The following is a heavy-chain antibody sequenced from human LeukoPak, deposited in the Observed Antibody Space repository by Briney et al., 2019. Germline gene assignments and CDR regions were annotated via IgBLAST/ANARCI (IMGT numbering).Heavy chain of an antibody. CDR2: IYYSGTT. J-gene: IGHJ4*02. V-gene: IGHV4-59*01. CDR1: ADSLSSYY. CDR3: ASGRPLGFDY. Sequence: SETLSLTCTVSADSLSSYYWTWIRQPPGKGLEWIGYIYYSGTTNYNPSLKSRVTISVDTSKNQFSLKLSSVTAADTAVYYCASGRPLGFDYWGQGTLVTVSS. D-gene: IGHD1-26*01.